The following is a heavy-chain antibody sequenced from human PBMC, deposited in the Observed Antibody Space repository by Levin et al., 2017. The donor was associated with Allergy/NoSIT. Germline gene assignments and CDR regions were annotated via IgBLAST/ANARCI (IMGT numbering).Heavy chain of an antibody. CDR2: IRSKAYGGTT. V-gene: IGHV3-49*03. J-gene: IGHJ4*02. D-gene: IGHD2-21*02. CDR1: GFTFGDYA. Sequence: GGSLRLSCTASGFTFGDYAMSWFRQAPGKGLEWVGFIRSKAYGGTTEYAASVKGRFTISRDDSKSIAYLQMNSLKTEDTAVYYCTRAGRCGGDCYFVSAFDYWGQGTLVTVSS. CDR3: TRAGRCGGDCYFVSAFDY.